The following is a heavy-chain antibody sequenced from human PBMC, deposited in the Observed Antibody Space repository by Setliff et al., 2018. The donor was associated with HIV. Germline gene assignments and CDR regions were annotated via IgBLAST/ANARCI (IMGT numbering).Heavy chain of an antibody. J-gene: IGHJ4*02. CDR2: IDWDADK. D-gene: IGHD6-25*01. V-gene: IGHV2-70*04. CDR3: AREIAAPQGLDY. Sequence: GSGPTLVNPTQTLTLTCTFSGFSLSTSGMRVSWIRQPPGKALEWLARIDWDADKFYTTSLKTRLTISKDTSKNQVVLTMTNMDPVDTATYYCAREIAAPQGLDYWGQGTLVTVSS. CDR1: GFSLSTSGMR.